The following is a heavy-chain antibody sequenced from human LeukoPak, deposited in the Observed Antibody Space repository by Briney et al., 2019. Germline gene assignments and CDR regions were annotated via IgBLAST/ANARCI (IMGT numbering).Heavy chain of an antibody. V-gene: IGHV3-15*01. CDR1: GFTFSNAW. CDR3: TTERLVRGALQFHP. J-gene: IGHJ5*02. D-gene: IGHD3-10*01. Sequence: GGSLRLSCAASGFTFSNAWMSWVRQAPGKGLEWVGRIKSKTDGGTTDYAAPVKGRFTISRDDSKNTLYLQMNSLKTEDTAVYYCTTERLVRGALQFHPWGQGTLVTVSS. CDR2: IKSKTDGGTT.